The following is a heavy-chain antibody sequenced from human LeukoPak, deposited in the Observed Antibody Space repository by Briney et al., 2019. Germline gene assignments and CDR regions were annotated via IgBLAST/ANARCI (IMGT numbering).Heavy chain of an antibody. CDR1: GFTFSSYG. CDR2: IRYDGSNK. J-gene: IGHJ3*02. CDR3: AKGLLWFGELDLDAFDI. V-gene: IGHV3-30*02. Sequence: GGSLRLSCAASGFTFSSYGMQWVRQAPGKGLEWVAFIRYDGSNKYYADSVKGRFTISRDNSKNTLYLQMNSLRAEDTAVYYCAKGLLWFGELDLDAFDIWGQGTMVTVSS. D-gene: IGHD3-10*01.